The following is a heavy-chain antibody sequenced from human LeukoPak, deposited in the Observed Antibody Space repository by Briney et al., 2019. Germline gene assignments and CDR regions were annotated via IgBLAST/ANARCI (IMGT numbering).Heavy chain of an antibody. D-gene: IGHD3-10*01. Sequence: AGGSLRLSCSASGYTFSRYAMHWGRQAPGKGLEYVSAISSNGGSTYYADSVKGRFTISRDNSRNTLHLQVSSLRVEDTAVYYCVKDSSSGSYFDYWGQGTLVTVSS. CDR3: VKDSSSGSYFDY. CDR2: ISSNGGST. CDR1: GYTFSRYA. J-gene: IGHJ4*02. V-gene: IGHV3-64D*06.